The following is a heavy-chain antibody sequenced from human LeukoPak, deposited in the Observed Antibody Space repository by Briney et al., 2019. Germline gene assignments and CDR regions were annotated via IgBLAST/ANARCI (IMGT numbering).Heavy chain of an antibody. Sequence: GESLKVSCKGSGYSFTSYWIGWVRQMPGKGLEWMGLIYPGDSDTRYSPSFQGQVTISADKSISTAYLQWSSLKASDTAMYYCARSSSGYPNWFDPWGQGTLVTVSS. D-gene: IGHD3-22*01. CDR3: ARSSSGYPNWFDP. CDR2: IYPGDSDT. J-gene: IGHJ5*02. CDR1: GYSFTSYW. V-gene: IGHV5-51*01.